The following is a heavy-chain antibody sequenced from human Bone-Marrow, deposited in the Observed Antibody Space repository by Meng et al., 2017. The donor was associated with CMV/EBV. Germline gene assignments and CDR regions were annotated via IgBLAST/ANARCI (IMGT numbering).Heavy chain of an antibody. CDR1: GYTFTGYY. D-gene: IGHD3-22*01. CDR2: INPNSGGT. V-gene: IGHV1-2*02. CDR3: ARDQVYYYDSGFGGDYYGMDV. Sequence: ASVKVSCKASGYTFTGYYMHWVRQAPGQGLEWMGWINPNSGGTNYAQKFQGRVTMTRDTSISTVYMELSSLRSEDTAVYYCARDQVYYYDSGFGGDYYGMDVWGQGTTVTVSS. J-gene: IGHJ6*02.